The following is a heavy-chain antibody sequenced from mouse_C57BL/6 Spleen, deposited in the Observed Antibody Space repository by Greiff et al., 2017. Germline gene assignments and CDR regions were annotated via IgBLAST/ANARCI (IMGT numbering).Heavy chain of an antibody. CDR1: GYTFTSYW. V-gene: IGHV1-64*01. Sequence: VQLQQPGAELVKPGASVKLSCKASGYTFTSYWMHWVKQRPGQGLEWIGMIHPNSGSTNYNEKFKSKATLTVDKSSSTAYMQLSSLTSEDSAVYYCARSRGSLTTPYAMDYWGQGTSVTVSS. J-gene: IGHJ4*01. CDR3: ARSRGSLTTPYAMDY. D-gene: IGHD1-1*01. CDR2: IHPNSGST.